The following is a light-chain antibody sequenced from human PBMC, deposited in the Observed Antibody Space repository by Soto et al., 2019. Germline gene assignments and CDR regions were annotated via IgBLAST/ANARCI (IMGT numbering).Light chain of an antibody. CDR1: QSIVTY. V-gene: IGKV1-39*01. J-gene: IGKJ5*01. CDR2: AAS. CDR3: HQYGTFPIT. Sequence: DIQMTQSPSSLSASVGDRVTITCRASQSIVTYLNWYLQKPGKAPKLLIYAASNLQSGVPSRFSGSGSGTDLTLTISRLEPEDFEVYFCHQYGTFPITFGQGTRLEIK.